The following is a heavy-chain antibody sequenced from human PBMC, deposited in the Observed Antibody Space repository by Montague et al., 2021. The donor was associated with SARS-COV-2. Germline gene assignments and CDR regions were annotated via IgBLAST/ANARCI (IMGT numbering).Heavy chain of an antibody. D-gene: IGHD3-3*01. CDR3: ARGVGITIFGDLSLEGDYYYSMDV. J-gene: IGHJ6*02. V-gene: IGHV3-74*01. CDR1: GFTFRSHW. CDR2: IDNDRSST. Sequence: SLRLSCAASGFTFRSHWMHWVRQVPEKGLVWVSRIDNDRSSTNYVDSVKGRFTISRDNAKNTLDLQMNSLRVEDTAVYYCARGVGITIFGDLSLEGDYYYSMDVWGQGTAVTVSS.